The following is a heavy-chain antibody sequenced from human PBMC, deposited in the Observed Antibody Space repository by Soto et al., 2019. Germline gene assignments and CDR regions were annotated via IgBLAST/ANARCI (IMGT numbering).Heavy chain of an antibody. CDR2: IIPIFGTA. D-gene: IGHD5-12*01. CDR1: GGTFSSYA. CDR3: AKLGGGGGYTNRDY. Sequence: SVKVSCKASGGTFSSYAISWVRQAPGQGLEWMGGIIPIFGTANYAQKFQGGVTITADESTSTAYMELSSLRSEDTAVYYCAKLGGGGGYTNRDYWGQGTLVTVSS. V-gene: IGHV1-69*13. J-gene: IGHJ4*02.